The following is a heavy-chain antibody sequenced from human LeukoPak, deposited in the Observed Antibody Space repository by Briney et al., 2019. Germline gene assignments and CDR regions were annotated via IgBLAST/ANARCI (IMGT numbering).Heavy chain of an antibody. D-gene: IGHD6-13*01. J-gene: IGHJ4*02. Sequence: SETLSLTCAVYGGSFSGNYWAWIRQPLGKGLEWIGELNDSGSTNYNPSLKSRVTISLDTSKNQFSLRLSSVTAADTAVYYCATPIGDSSSSEEWGQGTLVTVSS. CDR3: ATPIGDSSSSEE. CDR1: GGSFSGNY. CDR2: LNDSGST. V-gene: IGHV4-34*01.